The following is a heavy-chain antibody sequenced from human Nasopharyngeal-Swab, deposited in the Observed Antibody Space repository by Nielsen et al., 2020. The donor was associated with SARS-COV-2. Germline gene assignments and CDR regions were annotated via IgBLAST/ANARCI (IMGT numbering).Heavy chain of an antibody. J-gene: IGHJ4*02. CDR1: GFIFKNYA. D-gene: IGHD2-15*01. V-gene: IGHV3-23*01. Sequence: GESLKISCSASGFIFKNYAMNWVRQAPGRGLEWVSAISGADDSTKYADSVKGRFTISRDNSKNTLDLQMNSLITEDTAVYYCTRCGGSCYTGKDYWGQGTLVTVSS. CDR2: ISGADDST. CDR3: TRCGGSCYTGKDY.